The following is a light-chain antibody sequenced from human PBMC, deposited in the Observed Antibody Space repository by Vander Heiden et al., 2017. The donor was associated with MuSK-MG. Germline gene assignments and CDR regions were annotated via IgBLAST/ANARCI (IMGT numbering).Light chain of an antibody. CDR2: DVS. Sequence: QSALTQPASVSGSPGQSITISCTGTSSDVGTYDLVSWYQQHPGKAPKLIINDVSVRPSGISYRFSGSKSGNTASLTIAGLQTEDEADYYCCSYAGSGSLVFGGGTILTVL. CDR1: SSDVGTYDL. V-gene: IGLV2-23*02. CDR3: CSYAGSGSLV. J-gene: IGLJ2*01.